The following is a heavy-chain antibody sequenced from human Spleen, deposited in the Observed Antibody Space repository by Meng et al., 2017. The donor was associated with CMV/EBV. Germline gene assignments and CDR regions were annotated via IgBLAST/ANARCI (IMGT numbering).Heavy chain of an antibody. J-gene: IGHJ5*02. Sequence: LSLTCAASGFIFSSYAMHWVRQAPGKGLEWVAVISYDGSNKYYADSVKGRFTISRDNSKNTLYLQMNSLRAEDTAVYYCARDVKGYCSSTSCHNWFDPWGQGTLVTVSS. V-gene: IGHV3-30*19. CDR2: ISYDGSNK. CDR3: ARDVKGYCSSTSCHNWFDP. CDR1: GFIFSSYA. D-gene: IGHD2-2*01.